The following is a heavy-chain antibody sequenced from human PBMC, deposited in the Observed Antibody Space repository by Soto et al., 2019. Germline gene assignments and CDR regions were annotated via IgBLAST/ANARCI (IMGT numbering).Heavy chain of an antibody. D-gene: IGHD3-3*01. V-gene: IGHV1-46*01. Sequence: ASVKVSCKASGYTFTSYYMHWVRQAPGQGLEWMGIINPSGGSTSYAQKFQGRVTVTRDTSTSTVYMELSSLRSEDTAVYYCARDPAYDFWSGYPYYYYYGMDVWGQGTTVTVSS. CDR2: INPSGGST. CDR1: GYTFTSYY. J-gene: IGHJ6*02. CDR3: ARDPAYDFWSGYPYYYYYGMDV.